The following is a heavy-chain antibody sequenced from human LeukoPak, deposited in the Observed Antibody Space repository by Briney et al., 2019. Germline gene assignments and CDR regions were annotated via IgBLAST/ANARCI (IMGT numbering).Heavy chain of an antibody. CDR2: IYPGDSDT. D-gene: IGHD6-13*01. V-gene: IGHV5-51*01. J-gene: IGHJ4*02. CDR3: AVIAAAHGYFDY. CDR1: GYSFTSYW. Sequence: ESLTISCTGSGYSFTSYWIGWMRQMPGKGLEWMGIIYPGDSDTRYSPSFQGQVTISADKSISTAYLQWSSLKASDTAMYYCAVIAAAHGYFDYWGQGTLVTVSS.